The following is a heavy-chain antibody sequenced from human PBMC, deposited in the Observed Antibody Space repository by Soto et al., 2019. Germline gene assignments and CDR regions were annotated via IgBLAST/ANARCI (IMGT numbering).Heavy chain of an antibody. Sequence: ASVKVSCKASGGTFSSYTISWVRQAPGQGLEWMGRIIPILGIANYAQKFQGRVTITADKSTSTAYMELSSLRSEDTAVYYCASGAAYYDFWSGYPHWGQGTLVTVSS. J-gene: IGHJ4*02. CDR1: GGTFSSYT. D-gene: IGHD3-3*01. V-gene: IGHV1-69*02. CDR3: ASGAAYYDFWSGYPH. CDR2: IIPILGIA.